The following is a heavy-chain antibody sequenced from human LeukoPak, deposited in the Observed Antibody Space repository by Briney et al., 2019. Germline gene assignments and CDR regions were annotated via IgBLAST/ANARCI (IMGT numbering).Heavy chain of an antibody. Sequence: SETLSLTCAVYGGSFSGYYWSWTRQPPGKGLEWIGEINHSGSTNYNPSLKSRVTISVDTSKNQFSLKLSSVTAADTAVYYCLQDTNYWGQGTLVTVSS. D-gene: IGHD2-15*01. CDR1: GGSFSGYY. CDR3: LQDTNY. V-gene: IGHV4-34*01. CDR2: INHSGST. J-gene: IGHJ4*02.